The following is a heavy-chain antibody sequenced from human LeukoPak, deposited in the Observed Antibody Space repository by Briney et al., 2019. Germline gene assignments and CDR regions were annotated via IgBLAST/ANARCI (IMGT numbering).Heavy chain of an antibody. V-gene: IGHV1-18*01. CDR1: GYTFTSYG. D-gene: IGHD2-2*01. CDR2: ISAYNGNT. CDR3: AREALIVVVPAAILYYYGMDV. Sequence: ASVKVSCKASGYTFTSYGISWVRQAPGQGLEWMGWISAYNGNTNYAQKLQGRVTMTTDTSTSTAYMELRSLRSDDTAVYYCAREALIVVVPAAILYYYGMDVWGQGTTVTVSS. J-gene: IGHJ6*02.